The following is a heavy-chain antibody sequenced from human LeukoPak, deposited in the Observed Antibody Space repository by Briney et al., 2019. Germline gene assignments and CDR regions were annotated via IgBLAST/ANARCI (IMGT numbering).Heavy chain of an antibody. V-gene: IGHV1-2*02. CDR3: ARAVLPYYYDSSGHYYFDY. CDR1: GYTFTGYY. D-gene: IGHD3-22*01. CDR2: INPNSGGT. Sequence: ASVKVSCKASGYTFTGYYMHWVRQAPGQGLECMGWINPNSGGTYYAQKFQGRVSMTRDTSISTAYMELSSLRSDDTAVYYCARAVLPYYYDSSGHYYFDYGGQGPLVPVS. J-gene: IGHJ4*02.